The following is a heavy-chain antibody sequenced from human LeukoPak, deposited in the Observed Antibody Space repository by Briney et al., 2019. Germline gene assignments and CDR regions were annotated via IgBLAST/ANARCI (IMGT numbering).Heavy chain of an antibody. Sequence: GGSRRLSCATSGFTFNTYGMHWVRQAPGKGLEWVAYIWYDGSKKDYADSVKGRFTISRDSSKSTLYLQMNSLRAEDTAVYYCARDLLGLPHKYFDSWGQGTLVTVSS. CDR1: GFTFNTYG. D-gene: IGHD3-16*01. CDR2: IWYDGSKK. V-gene: IGHV3-30*02. J-gene: IGHJ4*02. CDR3: ARDLLGLPHKYFDS.